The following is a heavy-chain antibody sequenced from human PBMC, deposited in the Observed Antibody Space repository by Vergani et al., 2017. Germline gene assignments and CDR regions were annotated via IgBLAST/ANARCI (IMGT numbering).Heavy chain of an antibody. D-gene: IGHD6-19*01. CDR1: GGSISSYY. CDR3: ARQVAVAGPFDY. Sequence: QVQLQESGPGLVKPSETLSLTCTVSGGSISSYYRSWIRQPPGKGLEWIGYIYYSGSTNYNPSLKSRVTISVDTSKNQFSLKLSSVTAADTAVYYCARQVAVAGPFDYWGQGTLVTVSS. J-gene: IGHJ4*02. V-gene: IGHV4-59*08. CDR2: IYYSGST.